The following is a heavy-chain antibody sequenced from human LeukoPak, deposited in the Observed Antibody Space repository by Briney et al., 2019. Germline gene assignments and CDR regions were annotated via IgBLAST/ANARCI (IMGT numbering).Heavy chain of an antibody. CDR1: GDSISGYY. CDR3: ARDRSASYRFDY. Sequence: SETLSLTCSVSGDSISGYYWSWIRQPAGKGLEWIGRIYTSGSTNYDPSLKSRVTMTVDTSKNQFSLNLSSATAADTAVYYCARDRSASYRFDYWGQGTLVTVSS. V-gene: IGHV4-4*07. J-gene: IGHJ4*02. D-gene: IGHD1-26*01. CDR2: IYTSGST.